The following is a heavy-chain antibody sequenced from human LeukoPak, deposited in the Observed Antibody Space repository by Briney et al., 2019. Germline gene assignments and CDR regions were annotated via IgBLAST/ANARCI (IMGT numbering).Heavy chain of an antibody. CDR3: AKMQGVGSGSYYKSGAFDI. D-gene: IGHD3-10*01. Sequence: GGSLRLSCAASGFTFSSYGMHWVRQAPGKGLEWVAFIRYDGSNKYYADSVKGRFTISRDNSKNTLYLQMNSLRAEDTAVYYCAKMQGVGSGSYYKSGAFDIWGQGTMVTVSS. CDR1: GFTFSSYG. J-gene: IGHJ3*02. CDR2: IRYDGSNK. V-gene: IGHV3-30*02.